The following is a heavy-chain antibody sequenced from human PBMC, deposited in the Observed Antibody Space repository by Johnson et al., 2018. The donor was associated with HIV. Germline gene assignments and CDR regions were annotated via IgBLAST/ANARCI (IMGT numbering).Heavy chain of an antibody. J-gene: IGHJ3*02. CDR3: AKGGSAVAVAFDI. D-gene: IGHD6-19*01. CDR2: ISYDGSYQ. CDR1: GFTFSSYA. Sequence: QVQLVESGGGLVQPGGSLRLSCAASGFTFSSYAMHWVRQAPGKGLEWVAVISYDGSYQYYADSAKGRFTTSRDNSKNTLYLQMNSLRAEDTAVYYCAKGGSAVAVAFDIWGQGTMVTVSS. V-gene: IGHV3-30*04.